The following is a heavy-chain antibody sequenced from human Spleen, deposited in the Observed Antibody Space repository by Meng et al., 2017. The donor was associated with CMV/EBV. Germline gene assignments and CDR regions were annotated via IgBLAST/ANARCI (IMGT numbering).Heavy chain of an antibody. V-gene: IGHV6-1*01. CDR2: TYYRSKWYN. CDR1: GDTVSSNSAA. J-gene: IGHJ1*01. CDR3: AVTSAGDTAFRH. D-gene: IGHD5-18*01. Sequence: SGDTVSSNSAAWNWIRQSPSRGLEWLGRTYYRSKWYNDYAASVKSRITINPDTSKNHFSLQLNSLTPEDTAVYYCAVTSAGDTAFRHWGQGTLVTVSS.